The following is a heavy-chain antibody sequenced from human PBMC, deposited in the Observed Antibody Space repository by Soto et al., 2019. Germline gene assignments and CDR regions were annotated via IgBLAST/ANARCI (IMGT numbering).Heavy chain of an antibody. D-gene: IGHD3-22*01. Sequence: QLQLQESGPGLVKPSETLSLTCTVSGGSISSSSYYWGWIRQPPGKGLEWIGSIYYSGSTYYNPSLKSRVTISVDTSKNQFSLKLSSVTAADTAVYYCARIVVVICGFDPWGQGTLVTVSS. CDR2: IYYSGST. J-gene: IGHJ5*02. CDR1: GGSISSSSYY. V-gene: IGHV4-39*01. CDR3: ARIVVVICGFDP.